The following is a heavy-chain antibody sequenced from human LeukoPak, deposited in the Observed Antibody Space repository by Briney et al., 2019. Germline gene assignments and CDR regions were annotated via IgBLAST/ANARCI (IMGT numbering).Heavy chain of an antibody. V-gene: IGHV5-51*01. CDR1: GYSFTSYW. CDR2: IYPGDSDT. J-gene: IGHJ3*02. Sequence: ESLKISCKGSGYSFTSYWIGWVRQMPGKGLEWMGIIYPGDSDTRYSPSFQGQVTISADKSISTAYLQWSSLKASDTAMYYCARVIYDSSGFDAFDIWGQGTMVTVSS. D-gene: IGHD3-22*01. CDR3: ARVIYDSSGFDAFDI.